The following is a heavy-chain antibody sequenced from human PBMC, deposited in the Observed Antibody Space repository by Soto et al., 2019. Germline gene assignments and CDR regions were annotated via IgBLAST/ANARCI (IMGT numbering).Heavy chain of an antibody. CDR1: GFTFSSHS. CDR3: ARDRLVVAGPLKDGFDP. D-gene: IGHD6-19*01. CDR2: ISGGDNTI. Sequence: GGSLRLSCAASGFTFSSHSMNWVRQAPGKGLEWISYISGGDNTIFYSDSVKGRFTISRDNAKNSLYLQMNSLRDEDTAVYYCARDRLVVAGPLKDGFDPSGQGPLGTVSS. J-gene: IGHJ5*02. V-gene: IGHV3-48*02.